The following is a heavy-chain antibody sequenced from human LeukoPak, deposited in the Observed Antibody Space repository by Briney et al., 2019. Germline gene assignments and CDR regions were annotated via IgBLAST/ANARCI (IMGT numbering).Heavy chain of an antibody. CDR1: GGSISSYY. CDR2: IYTSGST. Sequence: PSETLSLTCTVSGGSISSYYWSWIRQPPGKGLEWIGYIYTSGSTNYNPSLKSRVTISVDTSKNQFSLQLNSVTPEDTAVYYCARDSSTYYPGGFDYWGQGTLVSVSS. V-gene: IGHV4-4*09. J-gene: IGHJ4*02. D-gene: IGHD3-22*01. CDR3: ARDSSTYYPGGFDY.